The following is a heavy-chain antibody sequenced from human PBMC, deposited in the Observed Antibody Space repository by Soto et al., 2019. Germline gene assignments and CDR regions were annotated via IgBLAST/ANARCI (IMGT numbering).Heavy chain of an antibody. D-gene: IGHD5-12*01. CDR3: ARDRWLRLGDYYYYYDGMDV. CDR1: GYTFTSYG. J-gene: IGHJ6*02. V-gene: IGHV1-18*04. Sequence: QVQLVQSGAEVKKPGASVKVSCKASGYTFTSYGISWVRQAPGQGLEWMGWISAYNGNTNYAQKLQGRVTMTTDTSTSTGYMELRSLRSDDTAVYYCARDRWLRLGDYYYYYDGMDVWGQGTTVTVSS. CDR2: ISAYNGNT.